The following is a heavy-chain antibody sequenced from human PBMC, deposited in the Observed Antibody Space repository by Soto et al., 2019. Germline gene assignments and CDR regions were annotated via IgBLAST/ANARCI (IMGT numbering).Heavy chain of an antibody. V-gene: IGHV1-8*01. D-gene: IGHD3-3*01. CDR2: MNPNSGNT. CDR1: GYTFTSYD. J-gene: IGHJ6*03. Sequence: QVQLVQSGAEVKKPGASVKVSCKASGYTFTSYDINWVRQATGQGLEWMGWMNPNSGNTGYAQKFQGRVTMTRNTSISTAYMELSSLRSEDTAVYYCASVGSPNYDFWSGYVSYYYYYMDVWGKGTTVTVSS. CDR3: ASVGSPNYDFWSGYVSYYYYYMDV.